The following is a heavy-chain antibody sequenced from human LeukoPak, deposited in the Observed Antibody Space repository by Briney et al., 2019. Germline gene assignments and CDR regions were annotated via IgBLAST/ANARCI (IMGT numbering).Heavy chain of an antibody. D-gene: IGHD2-15*01. J-gene: IGHJ6*03. V-gene: IGHV4-39*07. CDR1: GGSISSSSYY. CDR3: ARGYCSGSSCYSYYYYNYMDV. Sequence: SQTLSLTCTVSGGSISSSSYYWGWIRQPPGKGLEWIGSIHYSGSTNYNPSLNGRVTISVDTSKNQFSLELSSVTAADTDVYYCARGYCSGSSCYSYYYYNYMDVWGKGTTVTVSS. CDR2: IHYSGST.